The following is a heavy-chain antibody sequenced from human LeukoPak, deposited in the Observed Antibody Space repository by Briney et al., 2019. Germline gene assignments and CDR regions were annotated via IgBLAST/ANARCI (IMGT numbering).Heavy chain of an antibody. Sequence: SETLSLTCTVSGTFFSSYFWGWIRQPPGEGLEWIAYIHYNGDTNYNPSFKSRVTISVGPSRNQFSLQLSSVTAADTAVYYCARHITGSGSAFDHWGRGTLVTVSS. CDR3: ARHITGSGSAFDH. V-gene: IGHV4-59*08. J-gene: IGHJ2*01. CDR1: GTFFSSYF. D-gene: IGHD3-10*01. CDR2: IHYNGDT.